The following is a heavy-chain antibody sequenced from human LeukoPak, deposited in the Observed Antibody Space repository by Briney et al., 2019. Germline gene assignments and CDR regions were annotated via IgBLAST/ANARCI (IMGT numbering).Heavy chain of an antibody. Sequence: GGSLRLSCAASGFTLSSYAMSWVRQAPGKGLEWVSAISGSGGSTYYADSVKGRFTISRDNSKNTLYLQMNSLRAEDTAVYYCAKDLDSSGWYDAFDIWGQGTMVTVSS. J-gene: IGHJ3*02. CDR1: GFTLSSYA. V-gene: IGHV3-23*01. CDR2: ISGSGGST. D-gene: IGHD6-19*01. CDR3: AKDLDSSGWYDAFDI.